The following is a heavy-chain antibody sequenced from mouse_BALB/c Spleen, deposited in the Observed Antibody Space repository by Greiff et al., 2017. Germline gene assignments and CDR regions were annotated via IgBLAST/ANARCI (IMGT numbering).Heavy chain of an antibody. Sequence: VQLQQSGPELVKPGASVKISCKASGYSFTGYFMNWVKQSPGKSLEWIGRINPYNGDTFYNQKFKGKATLTVDTSSSTANLELLSLTSEDSAVYDGEFSDCRYGCYALDYWGQGTSVTVSS. V-gene: IGHV1-37*01. CDR1: GYSFTGYF. D-gene: IGHD2-14*01. J-gene: IGHJ4*01. CDR2: INPYNGDT. CDR3: EFSDCRYGCYALDY.